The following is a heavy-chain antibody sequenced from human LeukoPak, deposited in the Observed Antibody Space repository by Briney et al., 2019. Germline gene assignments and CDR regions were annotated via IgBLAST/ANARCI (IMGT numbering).Heavy chain of an antibody. V-gene: IGHV5-51*01. CDR1: GYSFTSYW. CDR2: IHPGDSDT. CDR3: ARHEAVADPFDY. D-gene: IGHD6-19*01. J-gene: IGHJ4*02. Sequence: GESLKISCKGSGYSFTSYWIGWVRQMPGKGLEWMGIIHPGDSDTKYSPSFQGQVTISADKSISTAYLQWSRLKASDTAMYYCARHEAVADPFDYWGQGTLVTVSS.